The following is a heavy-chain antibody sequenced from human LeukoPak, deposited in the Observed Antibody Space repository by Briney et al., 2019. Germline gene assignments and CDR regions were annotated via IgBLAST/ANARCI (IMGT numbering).Heavy chain of an antibody. J-gene: IGHJ5*02. V-gene: IGHV3-74*01. CDR2: INSDGGGA. CDR3: ARDVPHNWFDT. Sequence: VGMSGINSDGGGAIYADSVKGRFTVSRDNAKNTLYLQMNSLRAEDTAVYYCARDVPHNWFDTWGQGTLVTVSS.